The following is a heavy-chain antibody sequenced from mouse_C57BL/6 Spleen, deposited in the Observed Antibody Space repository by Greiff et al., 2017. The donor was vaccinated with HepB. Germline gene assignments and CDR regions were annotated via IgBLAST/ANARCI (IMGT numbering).Heavy chain of an antibody. CDR2: IHPNSGST. Sequence: VQLQQSGAELVKPGASVKLSCKASGYTFTSYWMHWVKQRPGQGLEWIGMIHPNSGSTNYNEKVKSKATMTVDNSSSKAYMQLSSLTSEDSSVYDCALLGSHDYWGQGTTLTVSS. J-gene: IGHJ2*01. CDR1: GYTFTSYW. V-gene: IGHV1-64*01. CDR3: ALLGSHDY. D-gene: IGHD4-1*01.